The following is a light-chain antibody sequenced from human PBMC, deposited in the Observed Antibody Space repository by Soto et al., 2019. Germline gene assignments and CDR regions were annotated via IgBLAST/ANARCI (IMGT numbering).Light chain of an antibody. CDR1: QTISSW. V-gene: IGKV1-5*03. CDR2: KAS. J-gene: IGKJ1*01. Sequence: SQMTQSPATLSGSVGEIVTISFRASQTISSWLAWYQQKPGKAPKLLIYKASTLKSGVPSRFSGSGSGTEFTLTISSLQPDDFATYYCQHYNSYSEAFGQGTKVDI. CDR3: QHYNSYSEA.